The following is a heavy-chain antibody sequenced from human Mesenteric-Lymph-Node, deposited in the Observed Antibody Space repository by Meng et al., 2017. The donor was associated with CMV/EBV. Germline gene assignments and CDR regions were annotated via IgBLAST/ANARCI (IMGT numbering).Heavy chain of an antibody. J-gene: IGHJ4*02. V-gene: IGHV3-30*02. CDR1: GFTFSSYG. D-gene: IGHD1-14*01. CDR2: ISFDGSDK. Sequence: GESLKISCAASGFTFSSYGMHWVRQAPGKGLEWVAFISFDGSDKYSADSVKGRFTISRDNSKNTLSLQLNNLRAEDTAVYYCATYHRGPEYYLDHWGQGTLVTVSS. CDR3: ATYHRGPEYYLDH.